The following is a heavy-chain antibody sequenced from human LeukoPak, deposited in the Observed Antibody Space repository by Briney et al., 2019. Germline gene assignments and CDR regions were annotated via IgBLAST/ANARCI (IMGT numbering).Heavy chain of an antibody. V-gene: IGHV3-23*01. CDR3: AKDGGTLWFGELGNDAFDI. CDR1: GFTFSSYA. Sequence: PGGSLRLSCAASGFTFSSYAMSWVRQAPGKGLERVSAISGSGGSTYYADSVKGRFTISRDNSKNTLYLQMNSLRAEDTAVYYCAKDGGTLWFGELGNDAFDIWGQGTMVTVSS. D-gene: IGHD3-10*01. CDR2: ISGSGGST. J-gene: IGHJ3*02.